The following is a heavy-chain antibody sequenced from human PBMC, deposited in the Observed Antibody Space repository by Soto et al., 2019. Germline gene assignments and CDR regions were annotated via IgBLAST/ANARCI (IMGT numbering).Heavy chain of an antibody. J-gene: IGHJ6*02. CDR1: GGTFSSYA. D-gene: IGHD3-10*01. V-gene: IGHV1-69*13. Sequence: SVQVSCKASGGTFSSYAISWVRQAPGQGLEWMGGIIPIFGTANYAQKFQGRVTITADESTSTAYMELSSLRSEDTAVYYCAREGGSAARVSFYGMDVWGQGTTVTVSS. CDR3: AREGGSAARVSFYGMDV. CDR2: IIPIFGTA.